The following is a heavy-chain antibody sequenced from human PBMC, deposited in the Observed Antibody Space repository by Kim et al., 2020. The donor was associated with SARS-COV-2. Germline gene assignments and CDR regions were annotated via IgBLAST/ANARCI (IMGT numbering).Heavy chain of an antibody. Sequence: SVKGRFTISRDNAKNSLYLQMNSLRAEDTAVYYCARDRPNYYDSSGYKDYWGQGTLVTVSS. V-gene: IGHV3-11*06. CDR3: ARDRPNYYDSSGYKDY. D-gene: IGHD3-22*01. J-gene: IGHJ4*02.